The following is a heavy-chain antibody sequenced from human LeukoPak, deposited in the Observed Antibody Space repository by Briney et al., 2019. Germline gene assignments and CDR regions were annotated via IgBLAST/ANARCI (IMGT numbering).Heavy chain of an antibody. Sequence: GALRLSCAASEFAFSNYGMTWVRQAPGKGLEWVSSISTSGGSTYYADSVKGRFTISRDKSKNTLYLQMNSLRAEDTAVYYCAKGRRGFSGYDYVFSAGYYFDYWGQGTLVTVSS. CDR3: AKGRRGFSGYDYVFSAGYYFDY. CDR1: EFAFSNYG. D-gene: IGHD5-12*01. J-gene: IGHJ4*02. V-gene: IGHV3-23*01. CDR2: ISTSGGST.